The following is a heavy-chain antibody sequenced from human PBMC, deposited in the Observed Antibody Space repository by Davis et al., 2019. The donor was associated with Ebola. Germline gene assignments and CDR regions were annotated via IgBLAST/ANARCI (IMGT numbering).Heavy chain of an antibody. CDR1: GYIFTSND. CDR3: ARPIEKKYSPGCFDL. CDR2: MDPESGNT. Sequence: ASVKVSCKASGYIFTSNDINWVRQATGQGLEWMGWMDPESGNTGYASKFQGRVTMTRNNSITTAYMELNSLRSEDTAVYYCARPIEKKYSPGCFDLWGRGTLVTVSS. V-gene: IGHV1-8*01. J-gene: IGHJ2*01. D-gene: IGHD4-11*01.